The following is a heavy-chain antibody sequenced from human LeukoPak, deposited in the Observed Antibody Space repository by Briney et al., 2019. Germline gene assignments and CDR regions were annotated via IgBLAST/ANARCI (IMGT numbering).Heavy chain of an antibody. CDR1: GFTFSSYE. Sequence: GGSHRLSPAAAGFTFSSYEMNWGRRTPGKRLEWVSYISSSGSTIYYADSVKGRFTISRDNAKNSLYLQMNSLRAEDTAVYYCASSESLEYWGQGTLVTLSS. V-gene: IGHV3-48*03. CDR3: ASSESLEY. J-gene: IGHJ4*02. CDR2: ISSSGSTI. D-gene: IGHD1-26*01.